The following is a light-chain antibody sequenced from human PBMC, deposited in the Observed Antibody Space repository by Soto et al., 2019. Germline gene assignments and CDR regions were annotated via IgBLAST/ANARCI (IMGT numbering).Light chain of an antibody. J-gene: IGLJ2*01. V-gene: IGLV2-14*03. CDR3: SSYTRSGAV. CDR2: DVS. CDR1: SSDVGDSKF. Sequence: QSVLTQPASVSGSPGQSTAISCTGTSSDVGDSKFVSWYQHHPGKAPKLIIFDVSHRPSGVSNRFSGSNSGNTASLTISGLQAEDEADYYCSSYTRSGAVFGGGTKLTVL.